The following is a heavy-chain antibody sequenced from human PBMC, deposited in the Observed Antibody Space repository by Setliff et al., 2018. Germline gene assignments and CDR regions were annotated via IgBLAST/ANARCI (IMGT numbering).Heavy chain of an antibody. V-gene: IGHV3-7*03. J-gene: IGHJ5*02. D-gene: IGHD5-12*01. CDR1: GFSFSSFW. Sequence: PGGSLRLSCAASGFSFSSFWMNWVRQAPGKGLEWVANIKQDGSDKYYVDSVKGRFTVSRDNANKSLFLQMNSLRAEDTAVYYCTRDPGGYDFDPWGQGTLVTVSS. CDR3: TRDPGGYDFDP. CDR2: IKQDGSDK.